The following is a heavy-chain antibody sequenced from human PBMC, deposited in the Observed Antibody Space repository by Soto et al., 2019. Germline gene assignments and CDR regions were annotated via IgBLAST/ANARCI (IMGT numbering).Heavy chain of an antibody. V-gene: IGHV4-4*07. D-gene: IGHD3-3*01. Sequence: QVQLQESGPGLVKPSETLSLTCTVSGGSISSYYWSWIRQPAGKGLEWIGRIYTSGSTNYNPSLKSRVTMSVDTSKNQFSLKLSSVTAADTAVYYCARSLGDYDFWSGSPYYFDYWGQGTLVTVSS. J-gene: IGHJ4*02. CDR2: IYTSGST. CDR3: ARSLGDYDFWSGSPYYFDY. CDR1: GGSISSYY.